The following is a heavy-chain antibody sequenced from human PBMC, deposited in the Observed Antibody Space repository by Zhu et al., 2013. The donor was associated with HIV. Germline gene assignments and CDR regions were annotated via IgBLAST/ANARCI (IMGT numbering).Heavy chain of an antibody. Sequence: QVQLQQWGAGLLKPSETLSLTCAVYGGSFSGYYWSWIRQPPGKGLEWIGEINHSGSTNYNPSLKSRVTISVDTSKNQFSLKLSSVTAADTAVYYCARAAAGTAWIWFDPWGQGTLVTVSS. CDR2: INHSGST. CDR3: ARAAAGTAWIWFDP. CDR1: GGSFSGYY. D-gene: IGHD6-13*01. V-gene: IGHV4-34*01. J-gene: IGHJ5*02.